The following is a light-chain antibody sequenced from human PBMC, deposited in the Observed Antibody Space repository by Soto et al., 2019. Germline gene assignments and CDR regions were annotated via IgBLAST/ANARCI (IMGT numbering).Light chain of an antibody. CDR2: RAS. J-gene: IGKJ1*01. V-gene: IGKV4-1*01. CDR3: QQYYSTPRT. Sequence: DIVMTQSPDSLAVSLGERATINCKSSQSVLYSSSSKNCLAWYQQKPGQPPKLLIYRASTRESGVPDRFSGSGSGTDFTLSISSLQAEDVAVYYCQQYYSTPRTFGQGTKVEIK. CDR1: QSVLYSSSSKNC.